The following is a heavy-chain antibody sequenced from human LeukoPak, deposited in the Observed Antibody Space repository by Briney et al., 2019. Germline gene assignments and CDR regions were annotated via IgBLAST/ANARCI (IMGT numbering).Heavy chain of an antibody. D-gene: IGHD3-10*02. CDR3: ASLGSGSYFHYYGMDV. CDR2: ISSSGSTI. V-gene: IGHV3-48*03. CDR1: VFTFSIYE. Sequence: SGGSLRLSCAASVFTFSIYEINWVRQAPGKGLEWVSYISSSGSTIYYADSVKGRFTISRDNAKNSLYLQMNSLRDEDTAVYYCASLGSGSYFHYYGMDVWGQGTTVTVSS. J-gene: IGHJ6*02.